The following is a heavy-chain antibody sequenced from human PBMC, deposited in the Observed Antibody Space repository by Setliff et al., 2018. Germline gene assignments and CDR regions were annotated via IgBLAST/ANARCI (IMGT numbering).Heavy chain of an antibody. CDR1: GGSINSCSYY. CDR3: ARDHYDYYDSRQAFDI. V-gene: IGHV4-61*02. J-gene: IGHJ3*02. D-gene: IGHD3-22*01. Sequence: SETLSLTCTVSGGSINSCSYYWSWIRQPAGKGLEWIGRIYSRGSTNYNPSLQSRVTVSLDASKNKLSLKLSSVTAADTAVYYCARDHYDYYDSRQAFDIWGQGTMVTVSS. CDR2: IYSRGST.